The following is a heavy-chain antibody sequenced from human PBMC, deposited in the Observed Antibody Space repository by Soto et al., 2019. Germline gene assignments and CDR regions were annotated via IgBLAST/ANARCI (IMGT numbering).Heavy chain of an antibody. CDR1: GFTFSGDW. V-gene: IGHV3-74*01. CDR3: ARGPRGLYHHDY. J-gene: IGHJ4*02. CDR2: INMDGSST. Sequence: EVQLVESGGGLVQPGGSLRLSCAASGFTFSGDWMHWVPQAAGKGLVWVSRINMDGSSTNYADSVKGRFTISRDNAKNTLYLQMNSLRVDDTAVYYCARGPRGLYHHDYWGQGALVTVSS. D-gene: IGHD2-2*01.